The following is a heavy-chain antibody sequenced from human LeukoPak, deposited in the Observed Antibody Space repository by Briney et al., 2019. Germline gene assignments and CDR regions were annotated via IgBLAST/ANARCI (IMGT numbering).Heavy chain of an antibody. V-gene: IGHV4-59*01. D-gene: IGHD3-10*01. Sequence: KASETLSLTCTVSGGSIRGYYWSWIRQPPGKGLEYIGYIYYSGITNYNPSLKSRVTISVDTSKNQFSLRLNSVTAADTAMYYCARDGASYYGSGSRIEAFDIWGQGTMVTVSS. CDR3: ARDGASYYGSGSRIEAFDI. CDR1: GGSIRGYY. CDR2: IYYSGIT. J-gene: IGHJ3*02.